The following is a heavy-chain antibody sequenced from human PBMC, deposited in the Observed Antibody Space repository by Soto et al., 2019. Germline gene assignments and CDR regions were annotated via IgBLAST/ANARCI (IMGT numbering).Heavy chain of an antibody. CDR3: AKDPAAMAPYVGYYFDY. J-gene: IGHJ4*02. D-gene: IGHD5-18*01. CDR1: GFTFSSYG. V-gene: IGHV3-30*18. CDR2: ISYDGSNK. Sequence: GGSLRLSCAASGFTFSSYGMHWVRQAPGKGLERVAVISYDGSNKYYADSVKGRFTMPRDNSKNTLYLQMNSLRAEDTAVYYCAKDPAAMAPYVGYYFDYWGQGTLVTVSS.